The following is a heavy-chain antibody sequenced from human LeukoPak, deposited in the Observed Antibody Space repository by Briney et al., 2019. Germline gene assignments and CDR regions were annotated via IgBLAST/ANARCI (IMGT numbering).Heavy chain of an antibody. CDR2: IDHSGST. D-gene: IGHD5-18*01. J-gene: IGHJ6*03. CDR1: GYSISSGYY. V-gene: IGHV4-38-2*02. Sequence: SETLSLTCTVSGYSISSGYYWGWIRQPPGKGLEWTGSIDHSGSTYYNPSLKSRVTISVDTSKNQFSLKLSSVTAADTAVYYCARSSMVTSGYYYMDVWGKGTTVTVSS. CDR3: ARSSMVTSGYYYMDV.